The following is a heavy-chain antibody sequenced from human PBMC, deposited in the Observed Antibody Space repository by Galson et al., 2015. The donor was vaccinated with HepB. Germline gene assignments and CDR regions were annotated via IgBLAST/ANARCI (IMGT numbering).Heavy chain of an antibody. Sequence: SLRLSCAASGFIFSSYALHWVRQAPGKGLEWVAVISYDGSNKYYADSVKGRFTISRDNSKNTLYLQMNSLRAEDTAVYYCARGGPYYDSSGNDAFDIWGQGTMVTVSS. D-gene: IGHD3-22*01. CDR2: ISYDGSNK. V-gene: IGHV3-30*04. CDR1: GFIFSSYA. J-gene: IGHJ3*02. CDR3: ARGGPYYDSSGNDAFDI.